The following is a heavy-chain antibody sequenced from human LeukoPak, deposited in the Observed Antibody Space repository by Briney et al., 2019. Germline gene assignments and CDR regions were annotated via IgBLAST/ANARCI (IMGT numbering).Heavy chain of an antibody. CDR3: ARQGTSSSRRPYYFDY. CDR2: IYYSGST. Sequence: PSETLSLTCTVSGGSISSYFWSWIRQPAGKGLEWIGSIYYSGSTYYNPSLKSRVTISVDTSKNQFSLKLSSVTAADTAVYYCARQGTSSSRRPYYFDYWGQGTLVTVSS. V-gene: IGHV4-59*05. CDR1: GGSISSYF. J-gene: IGHJ4*02. D-gene: IGHD6-13*01.